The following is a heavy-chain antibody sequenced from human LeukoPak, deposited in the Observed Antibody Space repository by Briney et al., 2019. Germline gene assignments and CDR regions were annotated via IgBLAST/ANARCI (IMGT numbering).Heavy chain of an antibody. Sequence: QPGGSLRLSCAASGFTFSSYAMSWVRQAPGKGLEWVSSIGGSSGSTYYADSVKGRFTNSRDNSKNTLYLQMNSLRAEDTAVYYCAKGVSSPLYYFDYWGQGTLVTVSS. D-gene: IGHD6-13*01. CDR1: GFTFSSYA. V-gene: IGHV3-23*01. CDR3: AKGVSSPLYYFDY. CDR2: IGGSSGST. J-gene: IGHJ4*02.